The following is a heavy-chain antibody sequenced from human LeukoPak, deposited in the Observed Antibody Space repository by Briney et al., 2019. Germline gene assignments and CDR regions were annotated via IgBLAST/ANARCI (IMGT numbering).Heavy chain of an antibody. CDR2: INHSGST. Sequence: SETLSLTCAVYGGSFSGYYWSWIRQPPGKGLEWIGEINHSGSTNYNPSLKSRVTISVDTSKNQFSPKLSSVTAADTAVYYCARILGGSLDYWGQGTLVTVSS. J-gene: IGHJ4*02. CDR3: ARILGGSLDY. V-gene: IGHV4-34*01. D-gene: IGHD3-9*01. CDR1: GGSFSGYY.